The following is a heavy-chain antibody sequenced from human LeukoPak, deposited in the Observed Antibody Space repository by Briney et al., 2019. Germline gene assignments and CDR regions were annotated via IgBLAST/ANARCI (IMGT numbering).Heavy chain of an antibody. J-gene: IGHJ4*02. CDR1: GFAFNTYA. D-gene: IGHD3-10*01. Sequence: GGSLRLSCAASGFAFNTYAMHWVRQAPGQGLEWVALIWHDGSHKFYSNSVRGQFTISRDNSKNTVSLQMNNLRSEDTAVYYCAREIFGSGSDPDFWGQGTLVTVSS. CDR2: IWHDGSHK. CDR3: AREIFGSGSDPDF. V-gene: IGHV3-33*01.